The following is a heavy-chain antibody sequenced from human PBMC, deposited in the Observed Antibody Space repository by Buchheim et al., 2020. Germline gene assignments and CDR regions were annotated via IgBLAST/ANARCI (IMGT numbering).Heavy chain of an antibody. CDR1: GGTFSSYT. Sequence: QVQLVQSGAEVKKPGSSVKVSCKASGGTFSSYTISWVRQAPGQGLEWMGRIIPILGIANYAQKFQGRVTITADKSTSTAYMELSSLRSEDTAVYYCARGYSSTSSYYYYGMDVWGQGTT. CDR2: IIPILGIA. V-gene: IGHV1-69*02. J-gene: IGHJ6*02. D-gene: IGHD2-2*01. CDR3: ARGYSSTSSYYYYGMDV.